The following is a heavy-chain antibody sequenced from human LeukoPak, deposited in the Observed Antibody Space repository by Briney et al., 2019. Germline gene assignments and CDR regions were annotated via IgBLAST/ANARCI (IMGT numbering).Heavy chain of an antibody. CDR1: GGSFSAYY. J-gene: IGHJ6*03. Sequence: SETLSLTCAVYGGSFSAYYWRWIRQPPGKGLEWMGKINHSGSTNYNPSLKSRVTISVDTSKNQFSLKLTSVTAADTAVYYCARGPHLVRHYMDVWGKGTTVIVSS. CDR2: INHSGST. V-gene: IGHV4-34*01. CDR3: ARGPHLVRHYMDV. D-gene: IGHD2-2*01.